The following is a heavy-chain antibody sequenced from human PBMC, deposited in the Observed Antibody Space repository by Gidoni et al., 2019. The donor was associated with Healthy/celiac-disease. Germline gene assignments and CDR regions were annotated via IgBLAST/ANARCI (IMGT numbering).Heavy chain of an antibody. V-gene: IGHV3-23*01. Sequence: VQLLVSGGGLVQPGGSLRLSCAASGFTFSSYAMSWVRQAPGKGLEGVSAISGSGGSTYYADYVKGRFTISRDKSKNTLYLKMNSLRAEDTAVYYCAKDQRLTTVTTFDYWGQGTLVTVSS. D-gene: IGHD4-17*01. CDR1: GFTFSSYA. CDR3: AKDQRLTTVTTFDY. CDR2: ISGSGGST. J-gene: IGHJ4*02.